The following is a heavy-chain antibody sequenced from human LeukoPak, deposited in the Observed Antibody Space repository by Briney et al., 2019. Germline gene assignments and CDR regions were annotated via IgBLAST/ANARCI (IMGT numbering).Heavy chain of an antibody. Sequence: TLFLTCTVSGGSISSGGYYWSWIRQHPGKGLEWIGYIYYSGSTYYNPSLKSRVTISVDTSKNQFSLKLSSVTAADTAVYYCARIHCSSTSCRKYYYYYMDVWGKGTTVTVSS. CDR3: ARIHCSSTSCRKYYYYYMDV. J-gene: IGHJ6*03. V-gene: IGHV4-31*03. D-gene: IGHD2-2*01. CDR2: IYYSGST. CDR1: GGSISSGGYY.